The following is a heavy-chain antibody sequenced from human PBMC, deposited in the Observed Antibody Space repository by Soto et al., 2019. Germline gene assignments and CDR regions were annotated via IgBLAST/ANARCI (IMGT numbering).Heavy chain of an antibody. CDR1: GGSISSGGYY. J-gene: IGHJ4*02. CDR2: IYYSGSTY. CDR3: ARVPDY. V-gene: IGHV4-31*03. Sequence: SETLSLTCTVSGGSISSGGYYWSWIREHPGKGLEWIGYIYYSGSTYYYNPSLKGRVTISVDTSKNQFSLKLSSVTAADTAVYYGARVPDYWGQGTLVTVSS.